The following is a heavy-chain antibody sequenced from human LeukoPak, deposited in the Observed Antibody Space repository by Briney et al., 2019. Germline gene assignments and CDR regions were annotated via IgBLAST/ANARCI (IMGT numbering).Heavy chain of an antibody. V-gene: IGHV1-24*01. CDR1: GYTLTELS. CDR3: ATSVVVPAATYYYYYGMDV. CDR2: FDPEDGET. D-gene: IGHD2-2*01. Sequence: ASVEVSCKVSGYTLTELSMHWVRQAPGKGLEWMGGFDPEDGETIYAQKFQGRVTMTEDTSTDTAYMELSSLRSEDTAVYYCATSVVVPAATYYYYYGMDVWGQGATVTVSS. J-gene: IGHJ6*02.